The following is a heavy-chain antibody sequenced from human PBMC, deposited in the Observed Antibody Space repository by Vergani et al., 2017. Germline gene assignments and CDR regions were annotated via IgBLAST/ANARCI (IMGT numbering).Heavy chain of an antibody. D-gene: IGHD3-10*01. CDR3: AVAGRLYGSGSYLGWFDP. V-gene: IGHV1-69*14. CDR2: ITPFFPTG. CDR1: GGTFNIYS. Sequence: QVQLVQSGAEVKKPGSSVKVSCKASGGTFNIYSVSWLRQAPGQGPEWMGGITPFFPTGHYAQKFQGRVTITADKSTSTAYMELSSLRSEDTAVYYCAVAGRLYGSGSYLGWFDPWGQGTLVTVSS. J-gene: IGHJ5*02.